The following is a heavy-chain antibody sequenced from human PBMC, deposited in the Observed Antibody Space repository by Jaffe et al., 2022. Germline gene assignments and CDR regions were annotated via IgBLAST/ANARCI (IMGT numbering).Heavy chain of an antibody. J-gene: IGHJ6*03. CDR3: AGEAVAGKRYYYYYMDV. V-gene: IGHV3-53*02. CDR1: GFTVSSNY. D-gene: IGHD6-19*01. Sequence: EVQLVETGGGLIQPGGSLRLSCAASGFTVSSNYMSWVRQAPGKGLEWVSVIYSGGSTYYADSVKGRFTISRDNSKNTLYLQMNSLRAEDTAVYYCAGEAVAGKRYYYYYMDVWGKGTTVTVSS. CDR2: IYSGGST.